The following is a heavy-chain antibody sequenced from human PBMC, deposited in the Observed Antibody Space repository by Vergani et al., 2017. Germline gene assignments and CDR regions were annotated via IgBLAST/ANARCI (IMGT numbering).Heavy chain of an antibody. D-gene: IGHD6-13*01. J-gene: IGHJ4*02. Sequence: EVQLVQSGAEVKKPGATVKISCKVSAYTFTDYYMHWVQQAPGKVLEWMGLVDPEDGETIYAEKFQGRVTITADASTDTAYMELSSLRSEDTAVYYCATVNPERDSSSWYNYIEYWGQGTLVTVCS. CDR3: ATVNPERDSSSWYNYIEY. V-gene: IGHV1-69-2*01. CDR2: VDPEDGET. CDR1: AYTFTDYY.